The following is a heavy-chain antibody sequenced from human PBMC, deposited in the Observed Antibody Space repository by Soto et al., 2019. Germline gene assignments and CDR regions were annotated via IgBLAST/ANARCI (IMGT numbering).Heavy chain of an antibody. J-gene: IGHJ6*02. D-gene: IGHD6-6*01. CDR2: IIPIFGTA. Sequence: AASVKVSCKASGGTFSSYAISWVRQAPGQGLEWMGGIIPIFGTANYAQKFQGRVTITADESTSTAYMELSSLRSEDTAVYYCARDPLARPPQTGYYYGMDVWGQGTTVTVSS. CDR3: ARDPLARPPQTGYYYGMDV. CDR1: GGTFSSYA. V-gene: IGHV1-69*13.